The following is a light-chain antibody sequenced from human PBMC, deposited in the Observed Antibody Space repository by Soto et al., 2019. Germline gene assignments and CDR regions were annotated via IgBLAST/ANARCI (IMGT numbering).Light chain of an antibody. CDR2: DAS. CDR1: QIVSSY. Sequence: EIVLTQSPGTLSLSPGERATLSCRASQIVSSYLAWYQQKPGQAPRLLIYDASTRATGIPDRFSGSGSGTDFTLTISRLEPEDFAVYYCQQYGSSPITFGQGTRLEIK. CDR3: QQYGSSPIT. J-gene: IGKJ5*01. V-gene: IGKV3-20*01.